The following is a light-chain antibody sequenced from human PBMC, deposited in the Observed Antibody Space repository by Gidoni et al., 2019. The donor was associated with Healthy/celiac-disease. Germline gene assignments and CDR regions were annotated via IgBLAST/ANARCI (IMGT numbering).Light chain of an antibody. V-gene: IGKV3-20*01. CDR3: QQYGSSPGT. J-gene: IGKJ1*01. CDR1: QSVSSSY. Sequence: VFTQSPGTLSLSPGAGATLSCRASQSVSSSYLAWYQQKPGQAPRLLIYGASSRATGTPDRLSGSGSGTDFTLTISRLEPEDFAVYYWQQYGSSPGTFGQGTKVEIK. CDR2: GAS.